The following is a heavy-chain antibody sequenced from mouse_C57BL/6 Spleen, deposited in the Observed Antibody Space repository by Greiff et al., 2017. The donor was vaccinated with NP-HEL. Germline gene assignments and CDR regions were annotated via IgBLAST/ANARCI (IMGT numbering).Heavy chain of an antibody. CDR3: ARSGETDY. J-gene: IGHJ2*01. CDR1: GYAFTNYL. D-gene: IGHD4-1*01. V-gene: IGHV1-54*01. CDR2: INPGSGGT. Sequence: VMLVESGAELVRPGTSVKVSCKASGYAFTNYLIEWVKQRPGQGLEWIGVINPGSGGTNYNEKFKGKATLTADKSSSTAYMQLSSLTSEDSAVYFCARSGETDYWGQGTTLTVSS.